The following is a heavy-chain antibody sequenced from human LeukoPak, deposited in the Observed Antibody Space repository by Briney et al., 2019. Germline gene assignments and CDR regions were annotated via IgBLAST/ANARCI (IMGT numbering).Heavy chain of an antibody. V-gene: IGHV3-23*01. Sequence: PGGSLRLSCVASGFPFSSYWMTWVRQAPGKGLEWVSAISGSGGSTYYADSVKGRFTISRDNSKNTLYLQLNSLKAEDTAVYYCAQDQNMIVVVISNWGQGTLVTVSS. J-gene: IGHJ4*02. CDR1: GFPFSSYW. CDR3: AQDQNMIVVVISN. CDR2: ISGSGGST. D-gene: IGHD3-22*01.